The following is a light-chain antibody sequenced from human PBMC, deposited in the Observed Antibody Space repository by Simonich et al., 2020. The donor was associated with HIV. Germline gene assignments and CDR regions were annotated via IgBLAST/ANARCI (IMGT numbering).Light chain of an antibody. CDR3: GTWDNSLLV. Sequence: QSALTQPPSASGSPGQSVTISCTGTSSDVGGYNYVSWYQQHPGKAPKLMIYEVSKRPSGVPDRFSGSKSGTSATLTITGLQTGDEADYYCGTWDNSLLVFGGGTKLTVL. CDR2: EVS. V-gene: IGLV2-8*01. CDR1: SSDVGGYNY. J-gene: IGLJ3*02.